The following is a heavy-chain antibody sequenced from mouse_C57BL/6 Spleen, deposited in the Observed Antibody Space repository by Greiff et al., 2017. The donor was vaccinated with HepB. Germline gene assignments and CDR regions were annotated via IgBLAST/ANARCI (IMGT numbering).Heavy chain of an antibody. CDR1: GYTFTDYE. CDR2: IDPETGGT. D-gene: IGHD2-3*01. CDR3: KSGDGHYYAMDY. J-gene: IGHJ4*01. Sequence: VQLQQSGAELVRPGASVTLSCKASGYTFTDYEMHWVKQTPVHGLEWIGAIDPETGGTAYNQKFKGKAILTADKSSSTAYMELSSLTSEDSAVYYCKSGDGHYYAMDYWGQGTSVTVSS. V-gene: IGHV1-15*01.